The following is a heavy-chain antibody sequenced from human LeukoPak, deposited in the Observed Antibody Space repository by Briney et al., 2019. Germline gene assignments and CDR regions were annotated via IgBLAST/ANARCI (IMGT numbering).Heavy chain of an antibody. Sequence: GGSLRLSCEASGFTFSSRYISWIRQAPGKGLEWVANIKQDGSDKYYLDSVKGRFTISRDNARSSLYLQMNSLRVEDTALYYCAREADGFDVWGQGTMVTVSS. CDR3: AREADGFDV. CDR2: IKQDGSDK. J-gene: IGHJ3*01. V-gene: IGHV3-7*01. CDR1: GFTFSSRY.